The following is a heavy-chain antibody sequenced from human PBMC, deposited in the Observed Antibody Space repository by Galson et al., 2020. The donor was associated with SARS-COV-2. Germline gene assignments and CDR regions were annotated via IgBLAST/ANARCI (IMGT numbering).Heavy chain of an antibody. D-gene: IGHD3-3*01. J-gene: IGHJ6*04. CDR1: GGSISSGSYF. CDR2: IYATGSN. CDR3: AREARFFLDV. Sequence: SETLSLTCTVSGGSISSGSYFWSWIRQPAGKGLAWIGHIYATGSNKYNPSLGSRVAMSVDTSKNQFSLKLSSVTAADTAVYYCAREARFFLDVWGKGTTVIVSS. V-gene: IGHV4-61*09.